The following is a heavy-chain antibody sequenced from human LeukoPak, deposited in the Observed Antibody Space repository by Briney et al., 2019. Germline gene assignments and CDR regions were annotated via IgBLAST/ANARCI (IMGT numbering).Heavy chain of an antibody. CDR2: MYHSGSN. V-gene: IGHV4-38-2*02. CDR1: GGSISSGYY. CDR3: ARSPPISTGWYGINDAFDI. Sequence: MTSETLSLTCTVSGGSISSGYYWGWIRQPPGKGLEWIGSMYHSGSNYYNPSLKSRLTILVDTSKNQFSLNLSSVTAADTAVYYCARSPPISTGWYGINDAFDIWGQGTMVTVSS. D-gene: IGHD6-19*01. J-gene: IGHJ3*02.